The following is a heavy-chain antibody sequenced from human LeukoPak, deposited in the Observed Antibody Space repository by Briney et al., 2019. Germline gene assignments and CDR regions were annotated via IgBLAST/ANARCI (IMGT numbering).Heavy chain of an antibody. V-gene: IGHV4-34*01. CDR3: ARSTYYYDSSGYRSVGVPDY. CDR2: INHSGST. Sequence: PSETLSLTCAVYGGSFSGYSWTWIRQPPGKGLEWVGEINHSGSTNYNPSLKSRVTILVDTSKNQFSLKLSSVTAADTAVYYCARSTYYYDSSGYRSVGVPDYWGQGTLVTVSS. CDR1: GGSFSGYS. D-gene: IGHD3-22*01. J-gene: IGHJ4*02.